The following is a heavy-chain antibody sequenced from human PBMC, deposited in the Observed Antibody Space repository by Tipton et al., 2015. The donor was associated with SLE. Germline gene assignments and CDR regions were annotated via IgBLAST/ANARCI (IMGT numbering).Heavy chain of an antibody. V-gene: IGHV4-61*05. D-gene: IGHD2-8*01. J-gene: IGHJ4*02. CDR3: ARGYCSDGVCYGFGFFDY. Sequence: TLSLTCCASGGSTSRNTYYRGWIRQPPGKGLEWIGYIYYSGSTNYSPSLKSRLTISIDMSKNQFSLKMRSVTAADTAVYFCARGYCSDGVCYGFGFFDYWGQGNLVTVSS. CDR1: GGSTSRNTYY. CDR2: IYYSGST.